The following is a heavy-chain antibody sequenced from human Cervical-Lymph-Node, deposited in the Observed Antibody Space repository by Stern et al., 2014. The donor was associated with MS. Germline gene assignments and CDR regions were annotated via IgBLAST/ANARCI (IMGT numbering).Heavy chain of an antibody. CDR1: GYIFTNYG. J-gene: IGHJ4*02. CDR2: ISTYNGDT. Sequence: QVQLVQSGVEVKKPGASVKVSCEASGYIFTNYGISWVRQAPGQGLEWMGWISTYNGDTKYIQKFQGRFTMTRDTSTSTAYMELRSLRSDDTAVYYCARDDFSEYYDTSGHYYADYWGQGTLVTVSS. CDR3: ARDDFSEYYDTSGHYYADY. D-gene: IGHD3-22*01. V-gene: IGHV1-18*01.